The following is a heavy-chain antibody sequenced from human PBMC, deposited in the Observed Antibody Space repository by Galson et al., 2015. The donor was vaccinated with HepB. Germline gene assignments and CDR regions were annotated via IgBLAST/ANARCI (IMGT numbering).Heavy chain of an antibody. Sequence: SLRLSCAASGFTFDDYTMHWVRQAPGKDLEWVSLISWDGGSTCYADSVKGRFTISRDNSKNSLYLQMNSLRTEDTALYYCAKDIGYCSSTSCPPYFDYWGQGTLVTVSS. CDR3: AKDIGYCSSTSCPPYFDY. V-gene: IGHV3-43*01. CDR2: ISWDGGST. CDR1: GFTFDDYT. D-gene: IGHD2-2*01. J-gene: IGHJ4*02.